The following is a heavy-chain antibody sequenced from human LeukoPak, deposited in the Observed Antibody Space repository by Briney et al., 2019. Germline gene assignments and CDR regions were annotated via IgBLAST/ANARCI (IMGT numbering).Heavy chain of an antibody. J-gene: IGHJ4*02. Sequence: QPGGSLRLSCAASGFTFSSYGMHWVRQAPGKGLEWVAVIWYDGSNKYYADSVKGRFTISRDNSKNTLYLQMNSLRAEDTAVYYCARGCCSVSGLYFEFWGQGSLVTVSS. CDR3: ARGCCSVSGLYFEF. D-gene: IGHD3-9*01. CDR2: IWYDGSNK. V-gene: IGHV3-33*01. CDR1: GFTFSSYG.